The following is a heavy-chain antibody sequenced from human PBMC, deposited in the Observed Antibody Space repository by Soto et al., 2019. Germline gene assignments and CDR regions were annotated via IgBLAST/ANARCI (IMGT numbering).Heavy chain of an antibody. CDR2: IWSDGNKE. D-gene: IGHD6-19*01. V-gene: IGHV3-33*01. J-gene: IGHJ6*02. CDR1: GFPCWPYG. CDR3: ARDRNGGWFHIDV. Sequence: QVPLVESGGGVVQPGRALRLACGGSGFPCWPYGLHWVLHAPGKGLEWVAVIWSDGNKESYADYVKCRLAISRDNSNYTLYLEMNSLRVADTAVYFCARDRNGGWFHIDVWGQGTTVSVSS.